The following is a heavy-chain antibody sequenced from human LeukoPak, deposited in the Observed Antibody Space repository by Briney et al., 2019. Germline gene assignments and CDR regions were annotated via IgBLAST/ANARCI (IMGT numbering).Heavy chain of an antibody. Sequence: ASVKVSCKASGYTFTSYYIHWVRQAPGQGLEWMGIINPSGDSTSYAQKFQGRVTVTADKSTSTAYMELSSLRSEDTAVYYCARGRRGGYDSFDYWGQGTLVTVSS. D-gene: IGHD5-12*01. V-gene: IGHV1-46*01. J-gene: IGHJ4*02. CDR2: INPSGDST. CDR1: GYTFTSYY. CDR3: ARGRRGGYDSFDY.